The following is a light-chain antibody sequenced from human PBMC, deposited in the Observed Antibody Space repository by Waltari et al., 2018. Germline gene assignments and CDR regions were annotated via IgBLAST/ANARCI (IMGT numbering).Light chain of an antibody. Sequence: QSALTQPPSASGSPGQSVTLPCTGTISDVGVSPYVSWYQQYPGKAPNLIIYEVSKRPSGVPDRFSGSKSGNTASLTVSGLQADDEADYYCSSHGGSKVFGGGTKLTVL. J-gene: IGLJ2*01. CDR2: EVS. CDR3: SSHGGSKV. V-gene: IGLV2-8*01. CDR1: ISDVGVSPY.